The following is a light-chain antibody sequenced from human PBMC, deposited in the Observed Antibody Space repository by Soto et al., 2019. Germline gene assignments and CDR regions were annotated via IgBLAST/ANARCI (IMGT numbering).Light chain of an antibody. V-gene: IGLV4-69*01. Sequence: QLVLTQSPSASASLGASVKLTCTLSSGHSSYAIAWHQQQPEKGPRYLMKLNSDGSHSKGDGIPDRFSGSSSGAERYLTISSLQSEDEADYYCQTWGTCSQVFGGGTKVTVL. CDR2: LNSDGSH. J-gene: IGLJ2*01. CDR1: SGHSSYA. CDR3: QTWGTCSQV.